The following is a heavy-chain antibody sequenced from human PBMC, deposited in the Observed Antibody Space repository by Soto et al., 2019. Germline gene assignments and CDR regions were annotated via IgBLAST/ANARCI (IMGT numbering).Heavy chain of an antibody. V-gene: IGHV4-59*01. CDR1: GGSISSYY. Sequence: QVQLQESGPGLVKPSETLSLTCTVSGGSISSYYWSWIRQPPGKRLEWIGYIYYSGSTNYNPSLKSRVTISVDTSKNQFSLKLSSVTAADTAVYYCARREDGSGSYYMDVWGKGTTVTVSS. J-gene: IGHJ6*03. CDR3: ARREDGSGSYYMDV. CDR2: IYYSGST. D-gene: IGHD3-10*01.